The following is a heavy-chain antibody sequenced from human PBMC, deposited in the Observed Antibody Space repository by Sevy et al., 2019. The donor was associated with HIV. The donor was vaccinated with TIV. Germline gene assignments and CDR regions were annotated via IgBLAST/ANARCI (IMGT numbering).Heavy chain of an antibody. CDR1: GFTFSNYA. Sequence: GGSLRLSCAASGFTFSNYAMSWVRQAPGKGLERVALISYDGKNKYYSESVKDRFTISRDNSQNTLYLQMTSLRPEDSAVYYCAREGQLWFVYYFDYWGQGALVTVSS. J-gene: IGHJ4*02. CDR2: ISYDGKNK. CDR3: AREGQLWFVYYFDY. V-gene: IGHV3-30*04. D-gene: IGHD3-10*01.